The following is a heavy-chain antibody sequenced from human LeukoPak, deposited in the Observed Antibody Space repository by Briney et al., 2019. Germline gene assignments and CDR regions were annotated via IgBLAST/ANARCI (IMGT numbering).Heavy chain of an antibody. Sequence: GESLKISCQGSGYSFNSYWIAWVRQMPGKGLELMGIIYPGDSDTRYSPSFRGQITISADKSINTAYLRWSSLKASDSAMYYCAGAYYCGGGSCKLEYWGQGTVVTVSS. CDR1: GYSFNSYW. V-gene: IGHV5-51*01. J-gene: IGHJ4*02. D-gene: IGHD2-15*01. CDR3: AGAYYCGGGSCKLEY. CDR2: IYPGDSDT.